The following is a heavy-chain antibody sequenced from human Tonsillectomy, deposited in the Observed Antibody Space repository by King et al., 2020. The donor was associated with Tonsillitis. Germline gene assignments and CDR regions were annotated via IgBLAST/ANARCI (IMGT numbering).Heavy chain of an antibody. CDR3: ARASSYLDY. Sequence: VQLQESGPGLVKPSETLSHTCTVSGASINTYYWSWIRQPPGKGLEWIGYIHYSGSTNYNPSLKSRVTISVDTSKNQFSLRLSSVTSADTAVYYCARASSYLDYWGQGTLVTVSS. V-gene: IGHV4-59*01. J-gene: IGHJ4*02. CDR2: IHYSGST. CDR1: GASINTYY.